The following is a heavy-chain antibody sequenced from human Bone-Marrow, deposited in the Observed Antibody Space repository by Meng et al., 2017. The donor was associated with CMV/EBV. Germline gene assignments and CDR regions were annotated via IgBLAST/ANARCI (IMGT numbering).Heavy chain of an antibody. CDR3: ARGPWELGAFDY. CDR1: GGTFSSYA. Sequence: SVKVSCKASGGTFSSYAISWVRQAPGQGLEWMGGIIPIFGTANYAQKFQGRVTITTDESTSTGYMELSSLRSEDTAVYYCARGPWELGAFDYWGQGTLVTVSS. V-gene: IGHV1-69*05. CDR2: IIPIFGTA. D-gene: IGHD1-26*01. J-gene: IGHJ4*02.